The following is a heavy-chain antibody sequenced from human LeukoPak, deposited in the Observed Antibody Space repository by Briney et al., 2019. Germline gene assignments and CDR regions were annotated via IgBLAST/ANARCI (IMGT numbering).Heavy chain of an antibody. J-gene: IGHJ6*03. CDR3: ARLATVTHMDV. D-gene: IGHD4-11*01. Sequence: SVKVSCKASGGTFSSYAISWVRQAPGQGLEWMGRIIPILGIANYAQKFQGRVTITADKSMSTAYMELSSLRSEDTAVYYCARLATVTHMDVWGKGTTVTVSS. CDR1: GGTFSSYA. V-gene: IGHV1-69*04. CDR2: IIPILGIA.